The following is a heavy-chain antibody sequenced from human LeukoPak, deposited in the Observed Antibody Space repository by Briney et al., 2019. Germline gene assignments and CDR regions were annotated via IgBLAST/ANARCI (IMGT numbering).Heavy chain of an antibody. D-gene: IGHD2-2*01. CDR3: TRGKASFTVEDAFDI. J-gene: IGHJ3*02. V-gene: IGHV6-1*01. CDR2: TYYRSKWYN. CDR1: GDSVSTKSAS. Sequence: SQTLSLTGGISGDSVSTKSASWNWIRQSPSRGLEWLGRTYYRSKWYNDYAVSVKSRITINPDTSKNQFSLQLNSVTPEDAAVYYCTRGKASFTVEDAFDIWGQGTMVTVSS.